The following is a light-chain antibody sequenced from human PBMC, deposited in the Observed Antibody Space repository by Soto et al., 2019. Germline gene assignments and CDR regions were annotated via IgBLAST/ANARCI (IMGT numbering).Light chain of an antibody. J-gene: IGKJ1*01. CDR1: QSVSID. CDR3: QQYNKWPQT. Sequence: EIVMTQSPATVPVSPGERVTLSCRASQSVSIDLARYQQKPGQAPRLLIYGASTRAPDIPPSFTGSGSGTEFTLTISSLQSEDIAVYYCQQYNKWPQTIGQGTKVDIK. V-gene: IGKV3-15*01. CDR2: GAS.